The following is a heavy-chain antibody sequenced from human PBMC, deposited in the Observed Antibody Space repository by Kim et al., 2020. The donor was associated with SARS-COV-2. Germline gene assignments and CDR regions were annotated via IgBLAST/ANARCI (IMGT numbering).Heavy chain of an antibody. CDR2: IKYDGSEI. D-gene: IGHD6-19*01. CDR3: GRYVFGSGSY. CDR1: GLSFTPYW. Sequence: GGSLRLSCVGTGLSFTPYWMDWVRQAPGKGLEWVANIKYDGSEINYVGFVRGRFTISRDNAKNSVFLQMNNLRAEDTGLYYCGRYVFGSGSYWGQGSLVT. V-gene: IGHV3-7*01. J-gene: IGHJ4*02.